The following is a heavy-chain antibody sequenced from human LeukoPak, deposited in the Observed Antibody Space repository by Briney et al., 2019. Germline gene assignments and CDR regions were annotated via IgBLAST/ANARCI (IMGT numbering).Heavy chain of an antibody. J-gene: IGHJ4*02. D-gene: IGHD6-19*01. V-gene: IGHV1-2*02. CDR3: ASYPRYSSTPPFDY. CDR1: GYSFTGQD. Sequence: ASVKVSCKASGYSFTGQDMHWVRQAPGQGLEWMAWINPNSGDTNYAQKFQGRVTMTRDTTISTAYMELNRLTSDDTAVYYCASYPRYSSTPPFDYWGQGTPVTVSS. CDR2: INPNSGDT.